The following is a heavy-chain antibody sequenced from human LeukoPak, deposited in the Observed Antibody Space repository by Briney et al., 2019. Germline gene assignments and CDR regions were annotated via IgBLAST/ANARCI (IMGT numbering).Heavy chain of an antibody. CDR3: AGERRYDVLTGYYPLDY. D-gene: IGHD3-9*01. J-gene: IGHJ4*02. Sequence: GGSLRLSYVGSGFTVSSNFMTWVRLAPGKGLECVSVIYIDGNTFYADSVTGRFTISRDNSKNTLYLQMSSLRPDDTAVYYCAGERRYDVLTGYYPLDYWGQGALVTVSS. CDR1: GFTVSSNF. CDR2: IYIDGNT. V-gene: IGHV3-66*02.